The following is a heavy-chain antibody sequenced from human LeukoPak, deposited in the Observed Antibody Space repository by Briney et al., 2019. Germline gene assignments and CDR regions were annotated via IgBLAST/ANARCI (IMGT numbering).Heavy chain of an antibody. CDR3: TRGGSGDY. V-gene: IGHV1-2*02. J-gene: IGHJ4*01. D-gene: IGHD2-15*01. CDR2: INPDSGGT. Sequence: ASVKVSCKASGHTFTGYYMHWVRQAPGQGLEWMGWINPDSGGTNYAQKFQGRITMTRDTSISTVYMELSRLRSDDTAVLYCTRGGSGDYWGQGTLVTVSS. CDR1: GHTFTGYY.